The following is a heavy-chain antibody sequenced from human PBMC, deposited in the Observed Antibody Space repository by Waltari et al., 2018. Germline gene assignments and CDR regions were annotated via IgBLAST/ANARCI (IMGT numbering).Heavy chain of an antibody. CDR3: ARDGDYGDHFIPDY. CDR2: ISSSSSYI. D-gene: IGHD4-17*01. J-gene: IGHJ4*02. CDR1: GFTFSSYS. V-gene: IGHV3-21*01. Sequence: EVQLVESGGGLVKPGGSLRLSCAASGFTFSSYSMTWVRQAPGKGLELVSSISSSSSYIYYADSVKGRFTISRDNAKNSLYLQMNSLRAEDTAVYYCARDGDYGDHFIPDYWGQGTLVTVSS.